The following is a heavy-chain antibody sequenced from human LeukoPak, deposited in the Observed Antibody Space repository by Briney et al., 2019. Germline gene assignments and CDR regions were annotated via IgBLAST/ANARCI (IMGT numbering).Heavy chain of an antibody. CDR2: IKEDGSQI. CDR3: AREPPISAAGTGAN. D-gene: IGHD6-13*01. V-gene: IGHV3-7*04. J-gene: IGHJ4*02. Sequence: PGGSLRLSCEASGFTFSDYWMTWVRQAPGKGLEWVANIKEDGSQISYVDSVKGRFTISRDNAKSSLYLQMNSLRAEDTAVYFCAREPPISAAGTGANWGQGTLLTVSS. CDR1: GFTFSDYW.